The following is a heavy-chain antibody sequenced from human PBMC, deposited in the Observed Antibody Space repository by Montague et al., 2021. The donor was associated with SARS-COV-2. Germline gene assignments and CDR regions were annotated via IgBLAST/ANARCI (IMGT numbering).Heavy chain of an antibody. V-gene: IGHV4-34*01. Sequence: SETLSLTCAVYGGSFSDYYWNWIRRPPGKGLEWIGEINHRGTSNYNPSLKSRVSISVDTSKNQFSLYLGSVTAADTAVYYCARGRQHFNMIVVVMTGGEYYFDYWGQGTLVTVSS. CDR1: GGSFSDYY. J-gene: IGHJ4*02. CDR2: INHRGTS. D-gene: IGHD3-22*01. CDR3: ARGRQHFNMIVVVMTGGEYYFDY.